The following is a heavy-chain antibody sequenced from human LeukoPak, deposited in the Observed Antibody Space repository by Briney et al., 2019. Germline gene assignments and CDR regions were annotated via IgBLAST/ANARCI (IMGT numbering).Heavy chain of an antibody. D-gene: IGHD1-26*01. CDR3: ARHKGDASYTFDY. CDR1: GGSISSYY. V-gene: IGHV4-4*09. CDR2: IHISGST. Sequence: SETLSLTCTVSGGSISSYYWSWIRQPPGKGLEWIGHIHISGSTNHNPSLKSRVTISIDTSKNQFSLKLSSVTAADTAVYYCARHKGDASYTFDYWGQGTLVTVSS. J-gene: IGHJ4*02.